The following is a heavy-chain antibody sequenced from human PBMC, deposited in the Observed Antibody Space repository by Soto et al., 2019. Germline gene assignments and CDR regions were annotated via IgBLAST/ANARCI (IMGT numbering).Heavy chain of an antibody. V-gene: IGHV3-74*01. D-gene: IGHD3-9*01. CDR1: GFTFTSYW. J-gene: IGHJ4*02. CDR3: ARKDILSGLDH. CDR2: INTEGSST. Sequence: EVQLVESGGDLVQPGGSLRLSCEASGFTFTSYWMHWVRQAPGMGLVWVARINTEGSSTSYADAVKGRFTISRDNAGNTLYLEMNSLRAEDTAVYYCARKDILSGLDHWGQGTLVSVSS.